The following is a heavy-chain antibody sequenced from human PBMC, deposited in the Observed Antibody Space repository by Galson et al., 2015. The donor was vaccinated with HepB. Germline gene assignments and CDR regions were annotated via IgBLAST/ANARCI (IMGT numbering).Heavy chain of an antibody. CDR3: ARDPYDFWSCLFGMDV. D-gene: IGHD3-3*01. CDR2: IKQDGSEK. Sequence: SLRLSCAASGFTFSSYWMSWVRQAPGKGLEWVANIKQDGSEKYYVGSVKGRFTISRDNAKNSLYLQMNSLRAEDTAVYYCARDPYDFWSCLFGMDVWGQGTTVTVSS. V-gene: IGHV3-7*03. CDR1: GFTFSSYW. J-gene: IGHJ6*02.